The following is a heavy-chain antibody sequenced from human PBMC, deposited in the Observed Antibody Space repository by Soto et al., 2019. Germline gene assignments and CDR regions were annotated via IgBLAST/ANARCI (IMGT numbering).Heavy chain of an antibody. V-gene: IGHV3-23*01. CDR2: ISSGGGNT. Sequence: EVQLLQSGGGLVQPGGSLRLSCAASGFTFSNYAMTWVRQAPGKGLDWVSSISSGGGNTYYADSVKGRFTISRDNSKNALSLQMISLRADDTAIYYCTNGRHSYGDHRGRYWDQGTLVTVSS. CDR3: TNGRHSYGDHRGRY. CDR1: GFTFSNYA. J-gene: IGHJ4*02. D-gene: IGHD4-17*01.